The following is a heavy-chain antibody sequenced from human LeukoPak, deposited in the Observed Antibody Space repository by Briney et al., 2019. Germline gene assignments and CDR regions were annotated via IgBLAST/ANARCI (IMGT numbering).Heavy chain of an antibody. CDR3: AKVRRYYGSGTYDPSFDY. J-gene: IGHJ4*02. CDR2: ISGSGGST. CDR1: GFNFSSYA. V-gene: IGHV3-23*01. D-gene: IGHD3-10*01. Sequence: GGSLRLSCAASGFNFSSYAMSCVRQAPGKGLEWVSVISGSGGSTYYADSVKGRFTISRDNSKNTLYLQMNSLRAEDTAVYYYAKVRRYYGSGTYDPSFDYWGQGTLVTVSS.